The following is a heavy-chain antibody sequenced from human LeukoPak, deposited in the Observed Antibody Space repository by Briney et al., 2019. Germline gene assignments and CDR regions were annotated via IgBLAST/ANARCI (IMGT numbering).Heavy chain of an antibody. Sequence: GRSLRLSCAASGFSLSAYGVHWVRQAPGKGLEWVAVIWYDGTSKDYADSVKGRFTFSRDNSKNTLYPQMNSLTVEDTAVYYCARSQSSSLIDYWGQGTLVTVSS. CDR2: IWYDGTSK. D-gene: IGHD6-13*01. J-gene: IGHJ4*02. CDR3: ARSQSSSLIDY. V-gene: IGHV3-33*01. CDR1: GFSLSAYG.